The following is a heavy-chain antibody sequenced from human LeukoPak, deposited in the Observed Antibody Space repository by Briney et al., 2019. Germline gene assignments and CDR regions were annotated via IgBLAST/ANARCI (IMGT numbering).Heavy chain of an antibody. V-gene: IGHV4-59*08. CDR1: GGSISSDY. J-gene: IGHJ4*02. Sequence: SETLSLTCTVSGGSISSDYWSWIRQPPGRGLEWIGYTHYSGTTNYNPSLRSRLTMSVDTSKNQFSLKLTSVTAADTAVYYCLTVDATMGVDYWGQGTLVTVSS. CDR2: THYSGTT. D-gene: IGHD5-18*01. CDR3: LTVDATMGVDY.